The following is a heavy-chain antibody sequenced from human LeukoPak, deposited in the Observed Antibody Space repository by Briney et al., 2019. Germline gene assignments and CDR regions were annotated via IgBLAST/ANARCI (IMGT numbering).Heavy chain of an antibody. J-gene: IGHJ3*02. CDR3: ARRDGPFDI. D-gene: IGHD2-21*02. CDR2: IYPSDSDT. Sequence: PGESLKISCKGSGYSFTTYWIGWVRQMPGKGLEWMGIIYPSDSDTRYNPSFQGQVTMSADRSTTTAYLQWSSLKASDTAIYYCARRDGPFDIWGQGTMVTVSS. V-gene: IGHV5-51*01. CDR1: GYSFTTYW.